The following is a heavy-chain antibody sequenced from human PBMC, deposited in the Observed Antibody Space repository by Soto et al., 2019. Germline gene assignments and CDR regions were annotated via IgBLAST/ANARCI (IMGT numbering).Heavy chain of an antibody. CDR2: IYWDDDT. Sequence: QITLKESGPTLVKPTQTLTLTCIFSGFSFSADGVGVGWIRQPPGKALEWLALIYWDDDTRYRTSLRGRLTITKDSSNNQVVLTLTNMDPLDTATYYWAHAFRVTSWPNDAFDVWGQGTVGTVSS. CDR3: AHAFRVTSWPNDAFDV. V-gene: IGHV2-5*02. CDR1: GFSFSADGVG. D-gene: IGHD2-2*01. J-gene: IGHJ3*01.